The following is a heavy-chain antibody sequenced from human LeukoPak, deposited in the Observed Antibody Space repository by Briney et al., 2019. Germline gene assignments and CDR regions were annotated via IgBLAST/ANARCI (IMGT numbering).Heavy chain of an antibody. V-gene: IGHV3-30*02. CDR2: IRYDGTGQ. CDR3: TKDLSTSHCTTAMCYYFDY. CDR1: GYTFSDYG. J-gene: IGHJ4*01. D-gene: IGHD2/OR15-2a*01. Sequence: GESLKISCAASGYTFSDYGMHWVRQAPGKGLEWAASIRYDGTGQYYADSVKGRFTISRDNSRNTLYLQMNSLRGEDTAIYYCTKDLSTSHCTTAMCYYFDYWGLGTLVTVSS.